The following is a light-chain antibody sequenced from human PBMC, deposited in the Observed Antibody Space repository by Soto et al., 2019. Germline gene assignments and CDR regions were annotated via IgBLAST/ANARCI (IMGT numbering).Light chain of an antibody. CDR3: HQDDNLPLFA. Sequence: DIQMTQSPSSLSASVGDRVTITCQASQDSSNYLNWYQQKPGKAPKLLIYDASNLETGVPSRFSGSGSGTDFTFNISSLQPEDIATYYCHQDDNLPLFAFGPGTKVYIK. V-gene: IGKV1-33*01. CDR2: DAS. CDR1: QDSSNY. J-gene: IGKJ3*01.